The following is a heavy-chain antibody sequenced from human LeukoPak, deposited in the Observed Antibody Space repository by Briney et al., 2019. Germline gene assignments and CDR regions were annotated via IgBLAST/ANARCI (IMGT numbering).Heavy chain of an antibody. CDR3: ARVSSGYYKASFDY. Sequence: SVKVSCKASGGTFSTYAISWVREAPGQGLEWMGGIIPIFGTANYAQKFQGRVTITADESTSTAYMELSSLRSDDTAVYYCARVSSGYYKASFDYWGQGTLVTVSS. V-gene: IGHV1-69*13. D-gene: IGHD3-22*01. CDR2: IIPIFGTA. CDR1: GGTFSTYA. J-gene: IGHJ4*02.